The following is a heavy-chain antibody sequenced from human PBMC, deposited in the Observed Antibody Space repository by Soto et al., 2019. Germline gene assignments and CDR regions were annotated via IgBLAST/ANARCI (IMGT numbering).Heavy chain of an antibody. V-gene: IGHV3-7*01. CDR3: VRRGYSGSYWEY. Sequence: EVQLVESGGGLVQPGGSLRVSCAASGFTFSSYGMTWVRQAPGKGLEWVANIKEDGSEKYYVDSVKGRFTISRDNAKNSLYLQMNSLRAEDTATYYCVRRGYSGSYWEYWGHGTLVTVSS. J-gene: IGHJ4*01. CDR1: GFTFSSYG. D-gene: IGHD1-26*01. CDR2: IKEDGSEK.